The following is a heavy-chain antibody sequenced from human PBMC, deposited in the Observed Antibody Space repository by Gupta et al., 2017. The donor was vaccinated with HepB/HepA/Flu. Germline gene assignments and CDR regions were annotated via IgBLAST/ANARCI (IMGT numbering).Heavy chain of an antibody. CDR3: ARSRYDFWSGYVGSEYGMDV. J-gene: IGHJ6*02. V-gene: IGHV3-33*01. CDR2: IWYDGSDK. Sequence: QVQLVESGGGVVQPGRSLRLSCAASVFTFSAYAMHWVRQAPGKGLEWLAIIWYDGSDKYYADSVKGRFTISRDNSRSTLYIQINSLRAEDTAVYYCARSRYDFWSGYVGSEYGMDVWGQGTTVTVSS. D-gene: IGHD3-3*01. CDR1: VFTFSAYA.